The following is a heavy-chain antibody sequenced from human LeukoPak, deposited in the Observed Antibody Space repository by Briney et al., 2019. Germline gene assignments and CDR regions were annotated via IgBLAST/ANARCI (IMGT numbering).Heavy chain of an antibody. CDR2: ISSSSSYI. CDR3: ARTVTTNSYYYYYGMDV. CDR1: GFTFSSYS. V-gene: IGHV3-21*01. Sequence: GGSLRLSCAASGFTFSSYSMNWVRQAPGKGLEWVSSISSSSSYIYYADSVKGRFTISRDNAKNSLYPQMNSLRAEDTAVYYCARTVTTNSYYYYYGMDVWGQGTTVTVSS. D-gene: IGHD4-17*01. J-gene: IGHJ6*02.